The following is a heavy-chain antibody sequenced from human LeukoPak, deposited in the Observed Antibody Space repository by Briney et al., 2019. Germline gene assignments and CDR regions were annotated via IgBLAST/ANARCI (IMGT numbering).Heavy chain of an antibody. D-gene: IGHD3-10*01. V-gene: IGHV4-4*07. Sequence: SETLSLTCTVWGGSISSYYWSWLRQPAGKGLEGLGRIYTSGSTNYNPSLKSRVTMSVDTSKNQFSLKLSSVTAADTAVYYCARVVGVLWLDYMDVWGKGTTVTISS. CDR2: IYTSGST. J-gene: IGHJ6*03. CDR3: ARVVGVLWLDYMDV. CDR1: GGSISSYY.